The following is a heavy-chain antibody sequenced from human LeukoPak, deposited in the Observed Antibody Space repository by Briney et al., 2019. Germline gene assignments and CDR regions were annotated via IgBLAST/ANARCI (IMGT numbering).Heavy chain of an antibody. Sequence: GGSLRLSCAAPGFTFSRNWMTWVRQAPGKGLEWVANIKQDGSEKYYVDSVKGRFTISRDNAKNSLYLQMNSLRAEDTAEYYCARDEYLWSGYYPNQVFDYWGQGTLVTVSS. CDR3: ARDEYLWSGYYPNQVFDY. D-gene: IGHD3-3*01. J-gene: IGHJ4*02. CDR1: GFTFSRNW. CDR2: IKQDGSEK. V-gene: IGHV3-7*01.